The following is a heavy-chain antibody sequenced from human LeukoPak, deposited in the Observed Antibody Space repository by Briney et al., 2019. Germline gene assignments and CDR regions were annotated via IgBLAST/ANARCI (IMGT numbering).Heavy chain of an antibody. J-gene: IGHJ4*02. CDR1: GYSISSGYY. CDR2: IYYTGTT. D-gene: IGHD3-9*01. Sequence: SETLSLTCSVSGYSISSGYYWTWIRQIPGKGLEWIGYIYYTGTTNYNPLFESRATISVDTSKNQFSLKLTSVTAADTAVYFCARGEDFERYYLAYWGQGTLVTVSS. CDR3: ARGEDFERYYLAY. V-gene: IGHV4-61*01.